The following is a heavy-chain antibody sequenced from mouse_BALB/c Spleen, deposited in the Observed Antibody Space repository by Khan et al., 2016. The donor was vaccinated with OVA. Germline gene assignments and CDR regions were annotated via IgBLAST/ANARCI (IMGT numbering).Heavy chain of an antibody. CDR1: GYTFTSYW. CDR2: INPSTGYT. J-gene: IGHJ1*01. CDR3: APAYYGNYYRYLDV. V-gene: IGHV1-7*01. Sequence: QVQLKQSGAELAKPGASVKMSCKASGYTFTSYWMHWVKQRPGQGLEWIGYINPSTGYTEYNQKFKDKATLNADKSSSTAYMQLSSLTSEDSAVYYCAPAYYGNYYRYLDVWGAGTTVTVSS. D-gene: IGHD2-10*01.